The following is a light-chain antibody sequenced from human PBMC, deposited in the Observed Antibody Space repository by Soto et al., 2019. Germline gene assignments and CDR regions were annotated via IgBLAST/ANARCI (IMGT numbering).Light chain of an antibody. Sequence: SLLTQPPSVSAAPGQKVTISCSGSSSNIGNNSVSWYQQLPGTAPNPLIYHNNKRSSGIPHRFSGSKSGTSATLRITAHQTGDEADYYCGTWDSSLPARYVVGTGTKVIVL. V-gene: IGLV1-51*01. J-gene: IGLJ1*01. CDR2: HNN. CDR3: GTWDSSLPARYV. CDR1: SSNIGNNS.